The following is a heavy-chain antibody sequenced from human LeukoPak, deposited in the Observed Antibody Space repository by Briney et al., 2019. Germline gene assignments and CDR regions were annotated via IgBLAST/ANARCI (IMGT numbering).Heavy chain of an antibody. J-gene: IGHJ4*02. D-gene: IGHD3-22*01. V-gene: IGHV1-18*01. CDR2: ISTYNGNT. CDR1: GYTFTSYG. CDR3: AKDSTDCYESGGYYYRSRFVDY. Sequence: ASVKVSCKASGYTFTSYGISWVRQAPGQGLEWMGWISTYNGNTNYAQKLQGRVTMTTDTSTNTAYMELRSLRSDDTAVYFCAKDSTDCYESGGYYYRSRFVDYWGQGTLVTVSS.